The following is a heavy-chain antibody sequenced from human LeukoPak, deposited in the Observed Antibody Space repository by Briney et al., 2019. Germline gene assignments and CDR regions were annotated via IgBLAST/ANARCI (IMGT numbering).Heavy chain of an antibody. CDR2: ISGSGSYI. CDR3: ARGLGSGDYVANAFDF. V-gene: IGHV3-21*01. J-gene: IGHJ3*01. CDR1: GFIFSSYA. Sequence: GGSLRLSWAASGFIFSSYAMNWVRQAPGKGLEWVSSISGSGSYIHYADSMKGRFTISRDNAKKSVYLHMSRLRAEDTAVYYCARGLGSGDYVANAFDFWGRGTTVSVS. D-gene: IGHD4-17*01.